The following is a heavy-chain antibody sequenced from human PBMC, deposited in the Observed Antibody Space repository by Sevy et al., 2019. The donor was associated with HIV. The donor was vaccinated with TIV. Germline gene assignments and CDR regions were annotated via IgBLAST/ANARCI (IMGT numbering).Heavy chain of an antibody. D-gene: IGHD2-2*01. CDR1: GFTFSDYY. Sequence: GGSLRLSCAASGFTFSDYYMSWIRQAPGKGLEWVSYISSSSSYTNYADSVKGRFTISRDNAKNSLYLQMNSLRAEDTAGYYCARVGYCSSTSCLKDESYYYYGMDVWGQGTTVTVSS. CDR2: ISSSSSYT. CDR3: ARVGYCSSTSCLKDESYYYYGMDV. J-gene: IGHJ6*02. V-gene: IGHV3-11*06.